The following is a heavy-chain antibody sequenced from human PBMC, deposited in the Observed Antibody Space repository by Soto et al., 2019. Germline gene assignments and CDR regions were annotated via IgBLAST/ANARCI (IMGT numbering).Heavy chain of an antibody. CDR2: IVVGSGNT. D-gene: IGHD3-22*01. V-gene: IGHV1-58*01. CDR1: GFTFTSSA. CDR3: ARVYDMGPSHYGMDV. J-gene: IGHJ6*02. Sequence: SVKVSCKASGFTFTSSAVQWVRQARGQRLEWIGWIVVGSGNTNYAQKFQERVTITRDMSTSTAYMELSSLRSEDTAVYYCARVYDMGPSHYGMDVWGQGTTVTVSS.